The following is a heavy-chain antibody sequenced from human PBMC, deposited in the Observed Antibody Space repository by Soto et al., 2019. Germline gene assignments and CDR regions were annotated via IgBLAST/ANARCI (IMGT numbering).Heavy chain of an antibody. CDR1: GGSFSTYG. Sequence: QLQLVQSGAEVKKPGSSVKVSCKSSGGSFSTYGLSWVRQAPGQGLEWMGGIIPIFASTTYAQKFEGRVTITADESTNTAYMGLRSLRSEDTAIYYCARGREKNFGVVLINYYGMDVWGQGTAVTVS. D-gene: IGHD3-3*01. CDR2: IIPIFAST. V-gene: IGHV1-69*01. CDR3: ARGREKNFGVVLINYYGMDV. J-gene: IGHJ6*02.